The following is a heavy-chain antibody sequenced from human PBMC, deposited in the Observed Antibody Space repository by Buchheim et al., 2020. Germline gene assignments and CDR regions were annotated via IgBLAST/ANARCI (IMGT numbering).Heavy chain of an antibody. CDR2: ISCSGGST. CDR3: AKGMRILYSTARSYFDY. V-gene: IGHV3-23*01. J-gene: IGHJ4*02. D-gene: IGHD2-8*01. Sequence: EVQLLESGGGLVQPGGSLRLSCAASGFTFSSYAMSWVRQAPGKGLEWVSAISCSGGSTYYADSVKGRFTISRDNSKNTLYLQMNSLRAEDTAVYYCAKGMRILYSTARSYFDYWGQGTL. CDR1: GFTFSSYA.